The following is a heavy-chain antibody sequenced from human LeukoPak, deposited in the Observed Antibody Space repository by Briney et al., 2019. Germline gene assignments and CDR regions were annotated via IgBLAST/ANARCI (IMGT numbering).Heavy chain of an antibody. CDR1: GDSISSTNYY. Sequence: SETLSLTCTVSGDSISSTNYYWGWIRQPPGKGLEWIGSIYYSGSTNYNPSLKSRVTISVDTSKNQFSLKLSSVTAADTAVYYCARLPLWFGEASWGQGTLVTVSS. CDR2: IYYSGST. V-gene: IGHV4-39*07. J-gene: IGHJ5*02. CDR3: ARLPLWFGEAS. D-gene: IGHD3-10*01.